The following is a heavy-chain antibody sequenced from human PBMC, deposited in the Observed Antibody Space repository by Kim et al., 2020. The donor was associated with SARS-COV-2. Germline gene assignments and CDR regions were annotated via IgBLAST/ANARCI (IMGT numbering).Heavy chain of an antibody. J-gene: IGHJ6*02. D-gene: IGHD3-3*01. CDR3: ARATIFGVARYGMDV. Sequence: GGSLRLSCAASGFTFSSYSMNWVRQAPGKGLEWVSSISSSSSYIYYADSVKGRFTISRDNAKNSLYLQMNSLRAEDTAVYYCARATIFGVARYGMDVWGQGTTVTVSS. CDR1: GFTFSSYS. V-gene: IGHV3-21*01. CDR2: ISSSSSYI.